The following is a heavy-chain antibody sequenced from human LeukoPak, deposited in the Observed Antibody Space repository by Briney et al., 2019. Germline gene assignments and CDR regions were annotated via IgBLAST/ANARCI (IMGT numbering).Heavy chain of an antibody. CDR1: GFTFSSYS. J-gene: IGHJ4*02. CDR3: ARLGGLGRFDY. D-gene: IGHD3/OR15-3a*01. Sequence: PGGSLRLSFAASGFTFSSYSMNWVRQAPGKGLEWFSSISSSSSYIYYADSVKGRFTISRDNAKNSLYLQMNSLRAEDTAVYYCARLGGLGRFDYWGQGTLVTVSS. CDR2: ISSSSSYI. V-gene: IGHV3-21*01.